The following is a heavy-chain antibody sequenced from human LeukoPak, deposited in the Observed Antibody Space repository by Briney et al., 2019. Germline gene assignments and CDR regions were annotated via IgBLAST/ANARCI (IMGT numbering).Heavy chain of an antibody. CDR3: AGDHIAVAGNAAFDI. V-gene: IGHV1-18*01. J-gene: IGHJ3*02. D-gene: IGHD6-13*01. Sequence: ASVKASCKASGYTFTSYGISWVRQGPRQGLEWMGWISAYNGNTNYAQKLQGRVTMTTDTSTSTAYMELRSLRSDDTAVYYCAGDHIAVAGNAAFDIWGQGTMVTVSS. CDR1: GYTFTSYG. CDR2: ISAYNGNT.